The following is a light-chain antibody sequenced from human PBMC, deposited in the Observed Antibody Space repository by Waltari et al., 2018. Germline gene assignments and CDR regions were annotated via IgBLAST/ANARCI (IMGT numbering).Light chain of an antibody. Sequence: DIHLTQSPSFLSPSLGTKATITSRASQGISSYLSCYQQKPGKPPKLLIKAASTLQSGVPSRFSGSGSGTEFTLTINSLQPEDFATYYCQQLNSYPVTFGQGTRLEIK. J-gene: IGKJ5*01. CDR2: AAS. V-gene: IGKV1-9*01. CDR3: QQLNSYPVT. CDR1: QGISSY.